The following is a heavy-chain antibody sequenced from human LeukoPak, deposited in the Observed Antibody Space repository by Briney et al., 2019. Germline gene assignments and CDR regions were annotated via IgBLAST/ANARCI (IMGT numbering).Heavy chain of an antibody. D-gene: IGHD1-20*01. CDR2: ISSSSSYI. CDR3: ARDALTSVSY. CDR1: GFTFSSYS. V-gene: IGHV3-21*01. J-gene: IGHJ4*02. Sequence: GGSLRLSCAASGFTFSSYSMNWVRQAPGKGLEWVSSISSSSSYIYYADSVKGRLTISRDNAKNSLYLQMNSLRAEDTAVYYCARDALTSVSYWGQGTLVTVSS.